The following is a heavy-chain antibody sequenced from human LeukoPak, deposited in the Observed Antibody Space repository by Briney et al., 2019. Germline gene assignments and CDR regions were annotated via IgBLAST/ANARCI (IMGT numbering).Heavy chain of an antibody. V-gene: IGHV3-23*01. J-gene: IGHJ4*02. CDR2: ISGSGGST. Sequence: GGSLRLSCAASGFTFSSYAMSWVRQAPGKGLEWVSAISGSGGSTYYADSVKGRFTISRDNSKNTLYLQMNSLRDEDTAVYYCARSHGDFYYFDYWGQGALVTVSS. CDR3: ARSHGDFYYFDY. D-gene: IGHD4-17*01. CDR1: GFTFSSYA.